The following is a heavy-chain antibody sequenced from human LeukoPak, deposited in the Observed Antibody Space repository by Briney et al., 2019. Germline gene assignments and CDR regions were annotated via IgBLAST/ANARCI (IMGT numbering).Heavy chain of an antibody. CDR2: IDNDGSST. Sequence: GGPLRLSCEASGFTLSNYWMYWVRQAPGKGLVWVSRIDNDGSSTIYADSVRGRFPISRDNAKNTLYLQMNSLRADDTAVYYCTRRRDREAFDLWGQGTMVTVSS. J-gene: IGHJ3*01. CDR1: GFTLSNYW. CDR3: TRRRDREAFDL. D-gene: IGHD1-14*01. V-gene: IGHV3-74*01.